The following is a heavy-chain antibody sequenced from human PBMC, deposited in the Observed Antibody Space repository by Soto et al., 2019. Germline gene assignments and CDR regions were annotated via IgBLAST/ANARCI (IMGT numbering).Heavy chain of an antibody. Sequence: QVQLVQSGAEVKKPGSSVKVSCTASGGTFSSYAISWVRQAPGQGLEWMGGIIPIFGTANYAQKFQGRVTITADESTSTAYMELSSLRSEDTAAYYCARGLGYCSGGSCPDLSWGYWGQGTLVTVSS. CDR3: ARGLGYCSGGSCPDLSWGY. CDR1: GGTFSSYA. V-gene: IGHV1-69*01. CDR2: IIPIFGTA. D-gene: IGHD2-15*01. J-gene: IGHJ4*02.